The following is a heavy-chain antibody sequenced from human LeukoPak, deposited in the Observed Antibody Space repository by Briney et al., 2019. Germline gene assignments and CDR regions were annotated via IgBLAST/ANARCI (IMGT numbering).Heavy chain of an antibody. D-gene: IGHD2-2*01. J-gene: IGHJ4*02. CDR2: IYYSGST. CDR3: ARGPGCSSTSCEAYFDY. Sequence: SETLSLTCTVSGGSISSGGYYWSWIRQHPGKGLEWIGYIYYSGSTYYNPSLKSRVTISVDTSKNQFSLKLSSVTAADTAVYYCARGPGCSSTSCEAYFDYWGQGTLVTVSS. CDR1: GGSISSGGYY. V-gene: IGHV4-31*03.